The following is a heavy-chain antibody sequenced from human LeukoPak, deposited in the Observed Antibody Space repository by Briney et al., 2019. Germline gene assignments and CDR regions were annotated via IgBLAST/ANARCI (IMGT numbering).Heavy chain of an antibody. CDR3: AKRQVYDFWSGYFPSDY. D-gene: IGHD3-3*01. J-gene: IGHJ4*02. Sequence: PGGSLRLSCAASGFTFSSYAMSWVRQAPGKGLEWVSAISGSGGSTYYADSVKGRFTISRDNSKNTLYLQMNSLGAEDTAVYYCAKRQVYDFWSGYFPSDYWGQGTLVTVSS. CDR2: ISGSGGST. CDR1: GFTFSSYA. V-gene: IGHV3-23*01.